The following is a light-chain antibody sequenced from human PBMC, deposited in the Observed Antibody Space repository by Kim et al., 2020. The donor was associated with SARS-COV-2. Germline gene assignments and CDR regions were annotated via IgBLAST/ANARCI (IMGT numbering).Light chain of an antibody. J-gene: IGKJ2*01. V-gene: IGKV1-33*01. CDR1: QDISNY. Sequence: ASVGDRVTITCQASQDISNYLKWYQQKPGKAPKLLIYDASNLETGVPARFSGSGSGTDFTFTISSLQPEDIATYYCQQYDNLPVYTFGQGTKLE. CDR2: DAS. CDR3: QQYDNLPVYT.